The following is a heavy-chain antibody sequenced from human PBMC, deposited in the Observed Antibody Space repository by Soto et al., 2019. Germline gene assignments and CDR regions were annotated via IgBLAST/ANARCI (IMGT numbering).Heavy chain of an antibody. Sequence: PSETLSLTCTVSGGSISSSSYYWGWIRHPPGKGLEWIGTIYYSGSTYYNPSLKSRVTISVDTSKNQFSLKLSSVTAADTAVYYCARSGYDSSGYYVTPFYYYYGMDVWGQGTTVTVSS. CDR3: ARSGYDSSGYYVTPFYYYYGMDV. J-gene: IGHJ6*02. V-gene: IGHV4-39*07. D-gene: IGHD3-22*01. CDR2: IYYSGST. CDR1: GGSISSSSYY.